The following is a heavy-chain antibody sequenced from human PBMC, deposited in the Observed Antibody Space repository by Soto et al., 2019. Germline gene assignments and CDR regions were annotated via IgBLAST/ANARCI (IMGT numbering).Heavy chain of an antibody. J-gene: IGHJ3*02. V-gene: IGHV3-30*18. D-gene: IGHD2-15*01. Sequence: VQLVESGGGVVQPGRSLRLSCAASGFTFSSYGMHWVRQAPGKGLEWVAVISYDGSNKYYADSVKGRFTISRDNSKNTLYLQMNSLRAEDTAVYYCAKMVMPKDAFDIWGQGTMVTVSS. CDR1: GFTFSSYG. CDR2: ISYDGSNK. CDR3: AKMVMPKDAFDI.